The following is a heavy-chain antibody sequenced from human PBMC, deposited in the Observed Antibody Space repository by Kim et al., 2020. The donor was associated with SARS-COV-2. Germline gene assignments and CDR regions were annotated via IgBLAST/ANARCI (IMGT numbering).Heavy chain of an antibody. CDR3: ASPLLRYSPRGAVEHNWFDP. Sequence: GGSLRLSCAASGFTFSSYAMHWVRQAPGKGLEWVAVISYDGSNKYYADSVKGRFTISRDNSKNTLYLQMNSLRAEDTAVYYCASPLLRYSPRGAVEHNWFDPWGQGTLVTVSS. V-gene: IGHV3-30*04. CDR2: ISYDGSNK. D-gene: IGHD1-1*01. CDR1: GFTFSSYA. J-gene: IGHJ5*02.